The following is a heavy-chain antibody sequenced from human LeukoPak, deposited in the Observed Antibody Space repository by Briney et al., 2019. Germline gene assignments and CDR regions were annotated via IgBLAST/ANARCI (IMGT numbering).Heavy chain of an antibody. J-gene: IGHJ5*02. CDR1: GFTFSSYA. CDR2: ISSGAGTT. V-gene: IGHV3-23*01. CDR3: AKDLEQSYSGWSASYDA. Sequence: PGGSLRLSRAASGFTFSSYAMSWVRQVPGKRLEWVSAISSGAGTTGYADSVKGRFTISRVNSKSTIYLQMNSLRVEDTAVYYCAKDLEQSYSGWSASYDAWGQGTLVTVSS. D-gene: IGHD6-19*01.